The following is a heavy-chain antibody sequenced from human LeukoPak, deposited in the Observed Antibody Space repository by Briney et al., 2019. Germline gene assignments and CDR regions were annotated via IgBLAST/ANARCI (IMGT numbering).Heavy chain of an antibody. D-gene: IGHD5-18*01. V-gene: IGHV3-21*01. CDR2: ISSSSSYI. CDR1: GFTFSSYS. J-gene: IGHJ4*02. CDR3: ARDGGYSYGYDY. Sequence: GGSLRLSCAASGFTFSSYSMNWVRQAPGKGLEWVSSISSSSSYIYYADSVKGRLTISRDNAKNSLYLQMNSLRAEDTAVYYCARDGGYSYGYDYWGQGTLVTVSS.